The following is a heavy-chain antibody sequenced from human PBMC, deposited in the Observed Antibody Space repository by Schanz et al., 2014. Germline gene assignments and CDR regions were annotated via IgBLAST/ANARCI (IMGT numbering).Heavy chain of an antibody. CDR3: ARVRTIYGSGAMGY. D-gene: IGHD3-10*01. Sequence: VQLVESGGGLVKPGGSLRLSCAASGIDFSSYSMNWVRQAPGKGLEWVSTISTSGSATYYADSVKGRLTISRDNSKNTVYLQMSSLRVEDTAVYYCARVRTIYGSGAMGYWGQGTLVTVSS. CDR2: ISTSGSAT. CDR1: GIDFSSYS. J-gene: IGHJ4*02. V-gene: IGHV3-21*04.